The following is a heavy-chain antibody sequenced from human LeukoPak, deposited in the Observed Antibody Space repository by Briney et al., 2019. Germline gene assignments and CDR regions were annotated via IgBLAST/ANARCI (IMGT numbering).Heavy chain of an antibody. Sequence: GGSLRLSCAASGFTFSDYYMSWIRQAPGKGLEWVSYISSSSSYTNYADSVKGRFTISRDNAKNSLYLQMNSLRAEDTAVYYCARGAPGPYYDSSGYPEYSYYFDYWGQGTLVTVSS. CDR1: GFTFSDYY. J-gene: IGHJ4*02. CDR3: ARGAPGPYYDSSGYPEYSYYFDY. D-gene: IGHD3-22*01. CDR2: ISSSSSYT. V-gene: IGHV3-11*06.